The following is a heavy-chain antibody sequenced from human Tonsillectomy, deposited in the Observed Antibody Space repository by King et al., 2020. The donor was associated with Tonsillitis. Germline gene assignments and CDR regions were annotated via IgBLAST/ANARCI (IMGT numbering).Heavy chain of an antibody. CDR1: GGSISSSNW. D-gene: IGHD2-2*01. CDR2: IYHSGST. CDR3: ARGPRGSSTSHGSGILY. Sequence: HVQLQESGPGLVKPSGTLSLTCAVSGGSISSSNWWSWVRQPPGKGLEWIGEIYHSGSTNYKPSLKSRVTISVDKSKNQFSLKLSSVTAADTAVYYCARGPRGSSTSHGSGILYWGQGPLVTVPS. V-gene: IGHV4-4*02. J-gene: IGHJ4*02.